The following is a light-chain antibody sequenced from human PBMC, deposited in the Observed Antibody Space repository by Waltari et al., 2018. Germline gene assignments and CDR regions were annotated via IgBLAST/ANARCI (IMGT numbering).Light chain of an antibody. CDR1: QGISSY. CDR3: QQYYSFPYT. CDR2: AAS. V-gene: IGKV1D-8*01. Sequence: VIWMTQSPSLLSASTGDRVTISCQMSQGISSYLAWYQQKPGKAPELLIYAASTLQSGVPSMFSGSGSGTDFTLTISCLQSEDFATYYCQQYYSFPYTFGQGTKLEIK. J-gene: IGKJ2*01.